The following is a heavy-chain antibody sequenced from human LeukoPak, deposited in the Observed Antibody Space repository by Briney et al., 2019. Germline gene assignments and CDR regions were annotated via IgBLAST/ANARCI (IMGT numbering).Heavy chain of an antibody. D-gene: IGHD2-15*01. CDR1: GFTFSSYA. V-gene: IGHV3-23*01. Sequence: RAGGSLRLSCSASGFTFSSYAMSWVRQAPGKGLEWVSAISGSGGNTYYADSVKGRFTISRDNSKNTLYLQMNSLRAEDTAVYYCAILNIVVVVAATPFDYWGQGTLATVSS. J-gene: IGHJ4*02. CDR3: AILNIVVVVAATPFDY. CDR2: ISGSGGNT.